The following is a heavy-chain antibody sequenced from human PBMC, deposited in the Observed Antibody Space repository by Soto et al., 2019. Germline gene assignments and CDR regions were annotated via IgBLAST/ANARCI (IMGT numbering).Heavy chain of an antibody. CDR2: ITSSSSTI. CDR1: QFTFSSYS. CDR3: ARGSGGYYYGMDV. V-gene: IGHV3-48*01. J-gene: IGHJ6*02. Sequence: PGGSLRLSCAASQFTFSSYSMNWVRQAPGKGLEWVSHITSSSSTIYYADSVKGRFTISRDNAKKSLYLQMNSLGAEDTAVYYCARGSGGYYYGMDVWGQGTTVTVSS. D-gene: IGHD3-16*01.